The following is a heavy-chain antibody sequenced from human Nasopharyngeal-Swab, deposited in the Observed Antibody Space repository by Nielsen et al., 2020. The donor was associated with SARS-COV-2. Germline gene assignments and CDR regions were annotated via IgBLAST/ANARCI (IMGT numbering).Heavy chain of an antibody. CDR2: IYYSGST. Sequence: WIRQPPGKGLEWIGSIYYSGSTKYNPYLKSRVNISVDTSKNQFSLKLSSVTAADTAVYYCARLDPYSSRDDYWGQGTLVTVSS. V-gene: IGHV4-39*01. CDR3: ARLDPYSSRDDY. J-gene: IGHJ4*02. D-gene: IGHD6-13*01.